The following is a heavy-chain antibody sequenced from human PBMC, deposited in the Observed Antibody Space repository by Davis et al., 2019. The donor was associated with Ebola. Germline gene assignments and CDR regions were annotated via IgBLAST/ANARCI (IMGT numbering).Heavy chain of an antibody. CDR1: GYTFTSYY. CDR3: AREIIVVVVAAPQRYYYYGMDV. V-gene: IGHV1-46*01. J-gene: IGHJ6*04. Sequence: ASVKVSCKASGYTFTSYYMHWVRQAPGQGLEWMGIINPRGGSTSYAQKFQGRVTMTRDTSTSTVYMELSSLRSEDTAVYYCAREIIVVVVAAPQRYYYYGMDVWGKGTTVTVSS. CDR2: INPRGGST. D-gene: IGHD2-15*01.